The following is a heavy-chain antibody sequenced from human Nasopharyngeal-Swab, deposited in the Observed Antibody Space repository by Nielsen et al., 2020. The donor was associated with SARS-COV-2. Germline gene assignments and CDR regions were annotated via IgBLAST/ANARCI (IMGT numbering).Heavy chain of an antibody. CDR3: ARLDYDILTGYGDLYYFDY. D-gene: IGHD3-9*01. CDR2: IYYSGST. V-gene: IGHV4-39*01. Sequence: WIRQPPGKGLEWIGSIYYSGSTYYNPSLKSRVTITEDTSKNQFSLKLSSVTAADTAVYYCARLDYDILTGYGDLYYFDYWGQGTLVTVSS. J-gene: IGHJ4*02.